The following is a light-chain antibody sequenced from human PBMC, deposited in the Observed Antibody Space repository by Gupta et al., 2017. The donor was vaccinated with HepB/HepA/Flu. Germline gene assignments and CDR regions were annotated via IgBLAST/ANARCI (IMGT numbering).Light chain of an antibody. Sequence: SSELTQDPAVSVALGQTVRITCQGDSLRSYYASWYQQKPGQAPVLVIYGKNNRPSGIPDRFSGSSSGNTASLTITGAQAEDEADYYCNSRDSRGNHPVVFGGGTKLTVL. CDR1: SLRSYY. CDR3: NSRDSRGNHPVV. V-gene: IGLV3-19*01. CDR2: GKN. J-gene: IGLJ2*01.